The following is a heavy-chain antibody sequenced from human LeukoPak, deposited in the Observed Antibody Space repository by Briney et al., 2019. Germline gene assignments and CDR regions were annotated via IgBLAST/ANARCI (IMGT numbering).Heavy chain of an antibody. D-gene: IGHD3-22*01. V-gene: IGHV3-74*01. CDR1: GFTFSSYW. CDR2: INSDGSST. J-gene: IGHJ4*02. CDR3: ARDMYYYDSSGYSPFDY. Sequence: PGGSLRLSCAASGFTFSSYWMHWVRQAPGKGLVWVSRINSDGSSTSYADSVKGRFTISRDNAKNTLYLQMYSLRAEDTAVYYCARDMYYYDSSGYSPFDYWGQGTLVTVSS.